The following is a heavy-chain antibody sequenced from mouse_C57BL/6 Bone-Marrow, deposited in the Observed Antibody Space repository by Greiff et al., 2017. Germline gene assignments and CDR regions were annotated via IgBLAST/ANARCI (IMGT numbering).Heavy chain of an antibody. D-gene: IGHD2-4*01. Sequence: VQLQQSGAELVRPGASVKLSCTASGFNIKDDYMHWVKQRPEQGLEWIGWIDPENGDTEYASKFKGKSTLTVDKSSSTAYMQLSSLTSGDSAVYYCARTPGLRLDYWGQGTTLTVSS. J-gene: IGHJ2*01. V-gene: IGHV14-4*01. CDR1: GFNIKDDY. CDR3: ARTPGLRLDY. CDR2: IDPENGDT.